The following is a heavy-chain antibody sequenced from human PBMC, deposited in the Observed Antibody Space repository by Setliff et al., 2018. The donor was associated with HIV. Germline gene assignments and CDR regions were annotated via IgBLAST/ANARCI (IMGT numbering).Heavy chain of an antibody. CDR1: GGSFSDYY. Sequence: ASETLSLTCGIYGGSFSDYYWSWIRQPPGKGLEWIGEIDHRGRPKYNPSLNSRVTMSVDKSRNQFSLKVSSVTAADTAVYYCATHVLQFLEWLSHFDYWGQGTLVTVSS. V-gene: IGHV4-34*01. J-gene: IGHJ4*02. CDR2: IDHRGRP. CDR3: ATHVLQFLEWLSHFDY. D-gene: IGHD3-3*01.